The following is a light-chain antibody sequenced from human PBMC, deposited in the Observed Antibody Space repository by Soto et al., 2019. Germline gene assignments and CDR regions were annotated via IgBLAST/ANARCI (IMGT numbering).Light chain of an antibody. CDR2: LGC. V-gene: IGKV2-28*01. CDR1: QSLLHSNGYNY. J-gene: IGKJ1*01. Sequence: DVVMTQSPLALPVTPGEAASISCRSSQSLLHSNGYNYLDWYLQKPGQSPQLLIYLGCNRASGVTIRFSGRGYGTNYPLKISRVEAEDVEVYYCVQAPQPRTFGQRKNVDI. CDR3: VQAPQPRT.